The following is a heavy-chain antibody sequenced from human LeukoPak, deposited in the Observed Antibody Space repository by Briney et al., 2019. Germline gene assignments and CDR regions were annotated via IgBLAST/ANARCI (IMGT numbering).Heavy chain of an antibody. Sequence: PSETLSFTCTVSGGSINSYYWGWIRQPPGKGLEWIGYVYYSGSTNYSPSLKSRVTISVDTSKNQFSLKLSSVTAADTAVYYCARHQSGGDYALDYWGQGTLVTVSS. J-gene: IGHJ4*02. CDR2: VYYSGST. D-gene: IGHD4-17*01. CDR1: GGSINSYY. CDR3: ARHQSGGDYALDY. V-gene: IGHV4-59*08.